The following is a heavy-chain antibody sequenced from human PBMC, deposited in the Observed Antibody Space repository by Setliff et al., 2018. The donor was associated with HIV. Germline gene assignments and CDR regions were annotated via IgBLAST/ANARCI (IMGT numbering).Heavy chain of an antibody. CDR3: ARDQRLSY. CDR1: GGSIRATSYY. Sequence: PSETLSLTCTVSGGSIRATSYYWGWIRQPPGKGLEWIGSIYYSGSTKYNPSLKSRVTISLDMSKNQFSLKLNSVTAADTATYYCARDQRLSYWGQGTLVTVSS. J-gene: IGHJ4*02. V-gene: IGHV4-39*02. CDR2: IYYSGST.